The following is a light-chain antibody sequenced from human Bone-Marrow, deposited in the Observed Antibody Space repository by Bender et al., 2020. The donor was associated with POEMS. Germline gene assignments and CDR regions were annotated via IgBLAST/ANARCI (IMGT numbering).Light chain of an antibody. V-gene: IGLV2-14*01. J-gene: IGLJ3*02. CDR3: SSYTGSSTLWV. CDR2: DVS. Sequence: QSALTQPASVSGSPGQSVTIACTGTSSDVGAFDFVSWYQQYPGKAPKLIIYDVSNRPSGVSNRFSGSKSGNTASLTISRLQAEDEADYYCSSYTGSSTLWVFGGGTKLTVL. CDR1: SSDVGAFDF.